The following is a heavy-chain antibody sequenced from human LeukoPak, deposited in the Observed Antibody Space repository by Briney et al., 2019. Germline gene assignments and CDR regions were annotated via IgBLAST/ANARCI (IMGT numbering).Heavy chain of an antibody. CDR2: ISSNGGST. Sequence: GGSLRLSCSASGFTFSGHAMHWVRQAPGKGLEYVSAISSNGGSTDYADPVKGRFTISRDNSKNTLYLQMSNLRAEDTAVYYCVKEHGYSSGWYVRGFDYWGQGTLVTVSS. CDR3: VKEHGYSSGWYVRGFDY. CDR1: GFTFSGHA. V-gene: IGHV3-64D*06. D-gene: IGHD6-19*01. J-gene: IGHJ4*02.